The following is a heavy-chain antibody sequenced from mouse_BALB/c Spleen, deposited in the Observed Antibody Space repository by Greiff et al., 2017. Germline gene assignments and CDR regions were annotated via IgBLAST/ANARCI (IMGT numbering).Heavy chain of an antibody. CDR3: ARDKDYAMDY. CDR1: GFTFSSYG. J-gene: IGHJ4*01. CDR2: INSNGGST. V-gene: IGHV5-6-3*01. Sequence: EVQVVESGGGLVQPGGSLKLSCAASGFTFSSYGMSWVRQTPDKRLELVATINSNGGSTYYPDSVKGRFTISRDNAKNTLYLQMSSLKSEDTAMYDCARDKDYAMDYWGQGTSVTVSS.